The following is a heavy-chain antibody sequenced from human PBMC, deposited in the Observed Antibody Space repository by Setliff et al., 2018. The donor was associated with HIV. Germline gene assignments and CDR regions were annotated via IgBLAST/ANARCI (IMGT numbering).Heavy chain of an antibody. CDR3: ARLDLDDYGDYAVGY. D-gene: IGHD4-17*01. CDR2: INHSGST. CDR1: GGSLSGYH. J-gene: IGHJ4*02. Sequence: SETLSLTCAVYGGSLSGYHWGWIRQSPEKGLEWIGEINHSGSTNYNPSLKSRVTISVDTSKNQFSLKLSSVTAADTAVYYCARLDLDDYGDYAVGYWGQGTLVTVSS. V-gene: IGHV4-34*01.